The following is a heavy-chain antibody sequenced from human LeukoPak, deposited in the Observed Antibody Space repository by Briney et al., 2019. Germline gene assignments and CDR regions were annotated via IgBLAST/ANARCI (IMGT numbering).Heavy chain of an antibody. Sequence: GASVKVSCKASGYTFTSYGISWVRQAPGQGLEWRGWISAYNGNTNNAQTLQGRVPMTTDTSTSTAYMELRSLRSDDTAVYYCARGTVPDWFDPWGQGTLVTVSS. CDR2: ISAYNGNT. V-gene: IGHV1-18*01. CDR3: ARGTVPDWFDP. CDR1: GYTFTSYG. J-gene: IGHJ5*02. D-gene: IGHD4-11*01.